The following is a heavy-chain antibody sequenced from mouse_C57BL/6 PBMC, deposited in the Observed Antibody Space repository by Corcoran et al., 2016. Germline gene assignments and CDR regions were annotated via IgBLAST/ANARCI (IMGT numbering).Heavy chain of an antibody. V-gene: IGHV9-3*01. Sequence: QIQLVQSGPELKKPGETVKISCKASGYTFTTYGMSWVKQAPGKGLKWMGWINTYSGVPTYADDFKGRFAFSLETSASTAYLQINNLKNEDTATYFCARDGVYYGSSHYLDYWGQGTTLTVSS. CDR2: INTYSGVP. CDR1: GYTFTTYG. D-gene: IGHD1-1*01. J-gene: IGHJ2*01. CDR3: ARDGVYYGSSHYLDY.